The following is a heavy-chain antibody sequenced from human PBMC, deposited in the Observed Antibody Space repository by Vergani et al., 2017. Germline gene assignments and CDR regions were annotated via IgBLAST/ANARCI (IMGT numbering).Heavy chain of an antibody. Sequence: VQLVESGGGVVQPGRSLRLSCAASGFTFNQYGMHWVRQAPGKGLEWVAVTWYDGNNKQYADSVKGRLTISRDNSKSTMYLQMNSLRDEDTGVYYCARDLRLLYNRFDPWVQGTLVTVSS. CDR1: GFTFNQYG. CDR3: ARDLRLLYNRFDP. J-gene: IGHJ5*02. V-gene: IGHV3-33*01. D-gene: IGHD1-14*01. CDR2: TWYDGNNK.